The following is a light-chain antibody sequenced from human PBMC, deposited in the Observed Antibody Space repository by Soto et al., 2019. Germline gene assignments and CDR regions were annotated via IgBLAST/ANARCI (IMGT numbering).Light chain of an antibody. CDR1: QDISTY. V-gene: IGKV1-27*01. CDR3: QKYDKAPLT. J-gene: IGKJ4*01. CDR2: AAY. Sequence: DIQMTQAPSSLSASVGDRVTITCRARQDISTYLAWYQQKPGKVPKLLISAAYNLQSGVPPRFSGSGSGTDFTLTISSLQPEDVATYYCQKYDKAPLTFGGGTKVEIK.